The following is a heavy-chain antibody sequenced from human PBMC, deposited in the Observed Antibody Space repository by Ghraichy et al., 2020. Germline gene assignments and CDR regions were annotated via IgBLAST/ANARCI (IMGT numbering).Heavy chain of an antibody. CDR2: INPSGGST. J-gene: IGHJ4*02. V-gene: IGHV1-46*01. Sequence: ASVKVSCKASGYTFTSHYMHWVRQAPGQGLEWMGIINPSGGSTSYAQKFQGRVTMTRDTSTSTVYMELSSLRSEDTAVYYCARAGLGSIDSSGYYYFDYWGQGTLVTVSS. CDR3: ARAGLGSIDSSGYYYFDY. CDR1: GYTFTSHY. D-gene: IGHD3-22*01.